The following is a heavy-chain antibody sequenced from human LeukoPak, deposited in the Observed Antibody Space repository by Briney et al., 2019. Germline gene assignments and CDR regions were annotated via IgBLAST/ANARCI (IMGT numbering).Heavy chain of an antibody. CDR2: ISGSGGST. V-gene: IGHV3-23*01. J-gene: IGHJ4*02. CDR1: GFTFSSYA. CDR3: AKGGQGVVPAAIAY. Sequence: GGSLRLSCAASGFTFSSYAMSWVRQAPGKGLEWVSAISGSGGSTYYADSVKGRFTISRDNSKNTLYLQMSSLRAEDTAVYYCAKGGQGVVPAAIAYWGQGPLVTVSS. D-gene: IGHD2-2*01.